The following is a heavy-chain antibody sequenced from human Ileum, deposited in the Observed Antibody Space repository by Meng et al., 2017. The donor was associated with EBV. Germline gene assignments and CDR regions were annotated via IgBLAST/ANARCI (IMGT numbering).Heavy chain of an antibody. D-gene: IGHD3/OR15-3a*01. CDR1: GFTVSSYN. CDR3: ARGPDWAKGGY. CDR2: IYIGGDT. Sequence: EGHVVGSGRGLIQPGGSLRLSCAPSGFTVSSYNMSWVRQAPGKGLEWVSTIYIGGDTFYADSVKDRFNISRDNSKHTLFLQMNRLTVEDTAVYYCARGPDWAKGGYWGLGTLVTVSS. J-gene: IGHJ4*02. V-gene: IGHV3-53*01.